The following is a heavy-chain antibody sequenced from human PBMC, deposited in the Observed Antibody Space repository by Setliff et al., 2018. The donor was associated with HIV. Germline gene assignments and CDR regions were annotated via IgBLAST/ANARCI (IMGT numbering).Heavy chain of an antibody. D-gene: IGHD3-22*01. CDR2: INYNSGGT. J-gene: IGHJ3*02. CDR1: GHTFSGYC. CDR3: ARLGLFYDAFNI. Sequence: ASVKVSCKASGHTFSGYCMHWVRQAPGQGLEWMGWINYNSGGTNYAQKFQCRVTMTRDTSISTDYMELSRLKSDDTAVYYCARLGLFYDAFNIWGQGTRVTVSS. V-gene: IGHV1-2*02.